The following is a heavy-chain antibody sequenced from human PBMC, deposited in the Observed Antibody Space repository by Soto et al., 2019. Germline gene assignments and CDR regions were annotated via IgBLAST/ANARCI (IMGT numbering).Heavy chain of an antibody. V-gene: IGHV4-59*01. Sequence: QVQLQESGPGLVKASETLSLTCSVSGGSISHYYWSWIRQSPGKGLEWIGYAYYSGSTDYNPSLKRRVTMAVDTSKNQVSLKLNSVTTADTAVYYCARDRSTYGGGGTGEVKENWFDPWGPGTLVTVSS. D-gene: IGHD2-8*01. CDR1: GGSISHYY. CDR3: ARDRSTYGGGGTGEVKENWFDP. J-gene: IGHJ5*02. CDR2: AYYSGST.